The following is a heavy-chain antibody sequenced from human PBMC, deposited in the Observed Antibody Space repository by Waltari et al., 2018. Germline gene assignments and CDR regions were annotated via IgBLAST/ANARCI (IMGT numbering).Heavy chain of an antibody. V-gene: IGHV3-7*01. Sequence: EVQLVESGGALVQPGGSVRLFCAASGFPFSTTWMCWVRQTPGKGLEWVANIKPDGSEKYYVDSVKGRFTISRDNAKNSLYLQMNSLRAEDTAVYFCASGGGRPFDYWGQGTLVTVSS. CDR3: ASGGGRPFDY. CDR1: GFPFSTTW. D-gene: IGHD3-16*01. CDR2: IKPDGSEK. J-gene: IGHJ4*02.